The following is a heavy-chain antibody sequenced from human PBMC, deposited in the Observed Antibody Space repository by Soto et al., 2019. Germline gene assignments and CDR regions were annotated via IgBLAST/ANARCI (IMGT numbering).Heavy chain of an antibody. V-gene: IGHV4-34*01. CDR2: INHSGST. CDR1: GGSFSGYY. Sequence: LSLTCAVYGGSFSGYYWSWIRQPPGKGLEWIGEINHSGSTNYNPSLKSRVTISVDTSKNQFSLKLSSVTAADTAVYYCARYPLGSGSYYPPFDYWGQGTLVT. D-gene: IGHD3-10*01. J-gene: IGHJ4*02. CDR3: ARYPLGSGSYYPPFDY.